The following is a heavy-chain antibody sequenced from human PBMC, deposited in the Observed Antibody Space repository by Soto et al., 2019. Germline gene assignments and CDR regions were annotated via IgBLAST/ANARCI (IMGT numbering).Heavy chain of an antibody. CDR3: AKDLAATSPRYWYFDL. V-gene: IGHV3-23*01. CDR2: ISGSGGST. CDR1: GFTFSSYA. J-gene: IGHJ2*01. D-gene: IGHD2-15*01. Sequence: GGSLRLSCAASGFTFSSYAMSWVRQAPGKGLEWVSAISGSGGSTYYADSVKGRFTISRDNSKNTLYLQMNSLRAEDTAVYYCAKDLAATSPRYWYFDLWGRGTLVTVSS.